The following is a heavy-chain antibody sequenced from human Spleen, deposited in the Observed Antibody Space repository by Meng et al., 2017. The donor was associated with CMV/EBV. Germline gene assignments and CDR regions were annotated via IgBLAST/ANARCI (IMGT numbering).Heavy chain of an antibody. D-gene: IGHD3/OR15-3a*01. V-gene: IGHV5-51*01. CDR3: ARPFGHYFDY. CDR2: IYPGDSDT. J-gene: IGHJ4*02. Sequence: KITCKGSGYSFTKQWIGWVRQMPGKGLEWMGIIYPGDSDTRYSPSFQGQVTISADKSISTAYLQWSSLKASDTAMYYCARPFGHYFDYWGQGTLVTVSS. CDR1: GYSFTKQW.